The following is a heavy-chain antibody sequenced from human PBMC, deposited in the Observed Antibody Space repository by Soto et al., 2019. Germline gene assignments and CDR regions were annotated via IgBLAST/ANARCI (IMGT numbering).Heavy chain of an antibody. D-gene: IGHD1-1*01. Sequence: GESQTISCQGSEYSFTSYWIGWVRQMPGKGLEWMGIIYPVDSDTRYSPSFQGQVTISADKSISTAYLQWSSLKASDTAMYYCARSTYNWIHDEFDIWGKGTMVAVSS. CDR1: EYSFTSYW. CDR3: ARSTYNWIHDEFDI. V-gene: IGHV5-51*01. J-gene: IGHJ3*02. CDR2: IYPVDSDT.